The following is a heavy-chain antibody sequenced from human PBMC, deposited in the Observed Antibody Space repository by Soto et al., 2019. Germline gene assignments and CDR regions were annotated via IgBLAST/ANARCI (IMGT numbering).Heavy chain of an antibody. D-gene: IGHD2-15*01. CDR1: GGSFSGYY. Sequence: SETLSLTCAVYGGSFSGYYWSWIRQPPGKGLEWIGEINHSGSTNYNPSLKSRVTISVDTSKNQFSLKLSSVTAADTGVYYCARGPEDIVVVVVAFDIWGQGTMVTVSS. CDR2: INHSGST. J-gene: IGHJ3*02. V-gene: IGHV4-34*01. CDR3: ARGPEDIVVVVVAFDI.